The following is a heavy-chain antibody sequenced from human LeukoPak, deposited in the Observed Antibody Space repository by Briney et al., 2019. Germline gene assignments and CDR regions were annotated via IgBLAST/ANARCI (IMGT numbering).Heavy chain of an antibody. J-gene: IGHJ4*02. CDR1: GFTFSSYD. CDR2: IGTAGDT. CDR3: ARHLSGVTGYTYGRGIDS. Sequence: GGSLRLSCAASGFTFSSYDMHWVRQATGKGLEWVSAIGTAGDTYYPGSVKGRFTISRENAKNSLYLQMNSLRAEDTAVYYCARHLSGVTGYTYGRGIDSWGQGTLVTVSS. D-gene: IGHD5-18*01. V-gene: IGHV3-13*01.